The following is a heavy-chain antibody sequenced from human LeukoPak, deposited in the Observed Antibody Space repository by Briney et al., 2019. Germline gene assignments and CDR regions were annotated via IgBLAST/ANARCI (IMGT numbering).Heavy chain of an antibody. CDR2: INSDGSST. CDR3: ARDCSGGSCYYYYYMDV. Sequence: GGSLRLSRAASGFTFSSYWMHWVRQAPGKGLVWVSRINSDGSSTSYADSVKGRFTISRDNAKNTLYLQMNSLRAEDTAVYYCARDCSGGSCYYYYYMDVWGKGTTVTVSS. J-gene: IGHJ6*03. V-gene: IGHV3-74*01. CDR1: GFTFSSYW. D-gene: IGHD2-15*01.